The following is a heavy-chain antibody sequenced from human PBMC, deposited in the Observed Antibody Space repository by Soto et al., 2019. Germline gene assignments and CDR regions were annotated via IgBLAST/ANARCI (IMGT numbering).Heavy chain of an antibody. Sequence: GDSLNISCKGSGYSFTSYWFSWLRQMPGKGLEWMGRIDPSDSYTNYSPSFQCHVTISADKSISTAYLQWSSLKASDTAMYYCARLRSSPYYYYYGMDVWGQGTTLTVSS. CDR1: GYSFTSYW. CDR3: ARLRSSPYYYYYGMDV. CDR2: IDPSDSYT. J-gene: IGHJ6*02. V-gene: IGHV5-10-1*01. D-gene: IGHD6-13*01.